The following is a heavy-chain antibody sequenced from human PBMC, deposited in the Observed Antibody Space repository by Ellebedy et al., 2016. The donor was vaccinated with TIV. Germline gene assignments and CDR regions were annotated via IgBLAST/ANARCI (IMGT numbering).Heavy chain of an antibody. CDR1: GFAFNFYA. CDR3: ARLKVDTVMVSSS. CDR2: ISYVGDDQ. D-gene: IGHD5-18*01. Sequence: GGSLRLXXAASGFAFNFYAMHWVRQAPGKGLEWVAVISYVGDDQKYADSVKGRFTISRDNSGNTLYLQMNSLRHEDTAVYYCARLKVDTVMVSSSWGQGTLVTVSS. V-gene: IGHV3-30-3*01. J-gene: IGHJ1*01.